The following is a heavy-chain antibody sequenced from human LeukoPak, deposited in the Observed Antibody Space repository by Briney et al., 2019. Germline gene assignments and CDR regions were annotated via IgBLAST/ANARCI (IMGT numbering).Heavy chain of an antibody. Sequence: GGSLRLSCAASGFTFSTYRMSWVRQAPGKGLEWVANIIQDGSEKYYVDSVKGRFTISRDNAKNSLYLHMNSLRAEDTAVYFCATIQSGWTADNFDYWGQGTLVAVSS. CDR1: GFTFSTYR. V-gene: IGHV3-7*01. CDR2: IIQDGSEK. D-gene: IGHD6-13*01. CDR3: ATIQSGWTADNFDY. J-gene: IGHJ4*02.